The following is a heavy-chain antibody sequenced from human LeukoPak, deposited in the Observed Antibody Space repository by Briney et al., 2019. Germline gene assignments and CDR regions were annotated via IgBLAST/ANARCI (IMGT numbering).Heavy chain of an antibody. CDR2: IYPGDSDT. Sequence: GESLKISCKGSGYSFTSYWIGWVRQMPGKGLEWMGIIYPGDSDTRYSPSFQGHVTISADKSISTAYLQWSSLKASDTAMYYCARQLGYSSSSSPFVYWGQGTLVTVSS. V-gene: IGHV5-51*01. J-gene: IGHJ4*02. CDR1: GYSFTSYW. D-gene: IGHD6-6*01. CDR3: ARQLGYSSSSSPFVY.